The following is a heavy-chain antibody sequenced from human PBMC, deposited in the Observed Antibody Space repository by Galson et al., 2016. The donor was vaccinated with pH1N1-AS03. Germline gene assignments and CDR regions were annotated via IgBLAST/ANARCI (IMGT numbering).Heavy chain of an antibody. Sequence: QGLEWMGWINAGNGDTKYSQKFQGRVTITRDTSASMAYMGLSSLRSEDTAVYYCARSDYGDYVDYWGQGTLVTVSS. D-gene: IGHD4-17*01. J-gene: IGHJ4*02. V-gene: IGHV1-3*01. CDR2: INAGNGDT. CDR3: ARSDYGDYVDY.